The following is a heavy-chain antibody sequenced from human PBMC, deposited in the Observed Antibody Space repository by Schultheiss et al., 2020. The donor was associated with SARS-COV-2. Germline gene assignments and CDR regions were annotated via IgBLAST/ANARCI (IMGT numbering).Heavy chain of an antibody. CDR2: IYPGDSDT. CDR1: GYSFTSYW. J-gene: IGHJ5*02. D-gene: IGHD3-3*01. Sequence: GGSLRLSCKGSGYSFTSYWISWVRQMPGKGLEWMGIIYPGDSDTRYSPSFQGQVTISADKSISTAYLQWSSLKASDTAVYYCARLGTYYDFWSGYDWFDPWGQGTLVTVSS. CDR3: ARLGTYYDFWSGYDWFDP. V-gene: IGHV5-51*01.